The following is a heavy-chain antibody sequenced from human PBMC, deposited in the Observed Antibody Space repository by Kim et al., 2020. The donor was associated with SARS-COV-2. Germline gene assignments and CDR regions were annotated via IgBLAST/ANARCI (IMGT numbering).Heavy chain of an antibody. CDR3: ARHVGDTAMVYFDY. D-gene: IGHD5-18*01. CDR1: GGSISSSNYY. V-gene: IGHV4-39*01. CDR2: IYYSGST. J-gene: IGHJ4*02. Sequence: SETLSLTCTVSGGSISSSNYYWGWIRQPPGKGLGWIGSIYYSGSTYYNPSLKSRVTISVGTSKNQFSLKLSSVTAADTAVYYCARHVGDTAMVYFDYWGQETLVTVSS.